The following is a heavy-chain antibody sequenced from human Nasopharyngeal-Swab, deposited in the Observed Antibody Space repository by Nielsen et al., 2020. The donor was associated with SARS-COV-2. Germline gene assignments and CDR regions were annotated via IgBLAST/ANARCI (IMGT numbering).Heavy chain of an antibody. Sequence: GSLKISCAASGFTFSSYWMSWVRQAPGKGLEWVANIKQDGSEKYYVDSVKGRFTISRDNAENSLYLQMNSLRAEDTAVYYCAREAVAGYFDYWGQGTLVTVSS. CDR2: IKQDGSEK. CDR3: AREAVAGYFDY. V-gene: IGHV3-7*01. D-gene: IGHD6-19*01. J-gene: IGHJ4*02. CDR1: GFTFSSYW.